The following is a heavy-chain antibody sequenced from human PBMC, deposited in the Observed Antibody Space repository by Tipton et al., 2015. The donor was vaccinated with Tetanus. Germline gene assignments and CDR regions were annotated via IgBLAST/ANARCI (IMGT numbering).Heavy chain of an antibody. CDR1: GYISNNYW. CDR3: ARAHCTDGVCNFDF. J-gene: IGHJ4*02. CDR2: IYPGDSDT. V-gene: IGHV5-51*01. Sequence: QLVQSGGEVKKPGESLKISCKGSGYISNNYWIGWVRQKPGKGLEWMGIIYPGDSDTRYSPSFQGQVTIAVDKSINTAYLQWSSLKASDTSMFYCARAHCTDGVCNFDFWGQGALVTVAS. D-gene: IGHD2-8*01.